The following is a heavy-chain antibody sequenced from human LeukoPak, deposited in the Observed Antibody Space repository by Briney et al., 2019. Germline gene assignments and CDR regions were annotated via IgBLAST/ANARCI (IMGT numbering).Heavy chain of an antibody. J-gene: IGHJ5*02. D-gene: IGHD4-11*01. Sequence: SETLSLTCTVSGDSISSYYWTWIRQPPGRGLEWIGYIYTSGSTNFNPSLKSRVTMSVDTSKNQFSLKLSSVTAAGTAVYYCARQREDSNWFDPWGQGTLVTVSS. CDR3: ARQREDSNWFDP. CDR1: GDSISSYY. V-gene: IGHV4-4*09. CDR2: IYTSGST.